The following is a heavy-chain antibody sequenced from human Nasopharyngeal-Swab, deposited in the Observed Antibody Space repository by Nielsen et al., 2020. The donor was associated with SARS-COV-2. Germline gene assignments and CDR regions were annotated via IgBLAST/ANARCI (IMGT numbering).Heavy chain of an antibody. CDR1: GGSISSGGYY. CDR3: ARVSWDGYYYYYGLDV. D-gene: IGHD5-24*01. Sequence: SETLSLTCTVSGGSISSGGYYWSWIRQHPGKGLEWIGYIYYSGSTYYNPSVKSRVTISVDTSKNQFSLKLSSVTAADTAVYYCARVSWDGYYYYYGLDVWGQGTTVTVSS. CDR2: IYYSGST. V-gene: IGHV4-61*08. J-gene: IGHJ6*02.